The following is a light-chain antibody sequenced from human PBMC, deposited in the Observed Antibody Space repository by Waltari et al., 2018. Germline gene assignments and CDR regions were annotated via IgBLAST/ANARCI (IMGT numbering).Light chain of an antibody. Sequence: EKVLTQSPATLSVSPGEEVTLPCRASQSVANNLAWYQVRPGQAPGLVIYDASTRASGIPARFSGSGSGTEFTLTISGLQSEDCALYYCQQYNDWYSFGQGTKLEI. J-gene: IGKJ2*03. CDR3: QQYNDWYS. CDR2: DAS. CDR1: QSVANN. V-gene: IGKV3-15*01.